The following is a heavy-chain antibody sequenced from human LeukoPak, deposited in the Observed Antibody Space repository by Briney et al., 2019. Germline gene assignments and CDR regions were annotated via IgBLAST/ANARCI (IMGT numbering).Heavy chain of an antibody. J-gene: IGHJ4*02. CDR3: AKDQTQYCSDVSCYSGGTHLTFDY. Sequence: GGSLKLSCAAPGVPFSSYAMSWVRKAPGKGLEWVSSISGSGGSSNYADSVKGRFTISRDNSRNTLYLVMNSLRAEDTAVYYCAKDQTQYCSDVSCYSGGTHLTFDYWGQGTLVTVSS. CDR2: ISGSGGSS. D-gene: IGHD2-15*01. V-gene: IGHV3-23*01. CDR1: GVPFSSYA.